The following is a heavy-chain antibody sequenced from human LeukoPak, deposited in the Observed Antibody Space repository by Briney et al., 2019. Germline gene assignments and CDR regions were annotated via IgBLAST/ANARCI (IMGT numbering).Heavy chain of an antibody. CDR2: MNPNSGNT. CDR3: ARSGDLGSYNYNWFDP. CDR1: GYTFTSYE. Sequence: GASVKASCKASGYTFTSYEINWVRQATGQGLEWMGWMNPNSGNTGYAQKFQGRVTITRKTSISTAYMELSSLRSEDTAVYYCARSGDLGSYNYNWFDPWGQGTLVTVSS. D-gene: IGHD3-10*01. J-gene: IGHJ5*02. V-gene: IGHV1-8*03.